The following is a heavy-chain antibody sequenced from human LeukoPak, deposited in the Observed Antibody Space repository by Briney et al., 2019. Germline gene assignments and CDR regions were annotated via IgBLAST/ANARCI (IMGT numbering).Heavy chain of an antibody. D-gene: IGHD6-6*01. CDR2: IYYSGST. V-gene: IGHV4-39*01. CDR1: GGSISSSSCY. J-gene: IGHJ4*02. Sequence: SETLSLTCTVSGGSISSSSCYWGWIRQPPGKGLEWIGSIYYSGSTYYNPSLKSRVTISEDTSKNQFSLKLSSVTAADTAVYYCAGLYSSSDPLDYWGQGTLVTVSS. CDR3: AGLYSSSDPLDY.